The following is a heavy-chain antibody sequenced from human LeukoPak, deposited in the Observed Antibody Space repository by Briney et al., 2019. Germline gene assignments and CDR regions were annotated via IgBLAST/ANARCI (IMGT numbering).Heavy chain of an antibody. J-gene: IGHJ6*02. CDR3: ARERAVVVPAAQNYYYYGMDV. Sequence: GASVKVSCKASGYTFTGYYMHWVRQAPGQGLEWMGWINPNSGGTNYAQKFQGRVTMTRDTSIGTAYMELSRLRSDDTAVYYCARERAVVVPAAQNYYYYGMDVWGQGTTVTVSS. V-gene: IGHV1-2*02. CDR1: GYTFTGYY. CDR2: INPNSGGT. D-gene: IGHD2-2*01.